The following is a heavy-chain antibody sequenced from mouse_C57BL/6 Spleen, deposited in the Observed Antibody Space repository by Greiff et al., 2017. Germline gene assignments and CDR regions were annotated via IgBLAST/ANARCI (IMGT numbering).Heavy chain of an antibody. CDR1: GYAFSSSW. J-gene: IGHJ2*01. D-gene: IGHD5-1*01. V-gene: IGHV1-82*01. Sequence: QVQLQESGPELVKPGASVKISCKASGYAFSSSWMNWVKQRPGKGLEWIGRIYPGDGDTNYNGKFKGKATLTADKSSSTAYMQLSSLTSEDSAVYFCATFTWDCWGQGTTLTVAS. CDR2: IYPGDGDT. CDR3: ATFTWDC.